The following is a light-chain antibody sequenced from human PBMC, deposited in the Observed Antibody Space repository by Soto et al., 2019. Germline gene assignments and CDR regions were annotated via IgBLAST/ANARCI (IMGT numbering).Light chain of an antibody. CDR3: SSYAGSNIYV. Sequence: QSVLTQPPSASGSPGQSVTISYTGTSSDVGAYNYVSWYQQHPGKAPKLMIYEVSKRPSGVPDRFSGSKSGNTASLTVSGLQAEDEADYYCSSYAGSNIYVFGTGTKLTVL. J-gene: IGLJ1*01. CDR1: SSDVGAYNY. CDR2: EVS. V-gene: IGLV2-8*01.